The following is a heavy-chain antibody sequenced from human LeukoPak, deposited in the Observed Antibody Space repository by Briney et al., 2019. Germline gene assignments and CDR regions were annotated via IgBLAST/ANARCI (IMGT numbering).Heavy chain of an antibody. Sequence: ASVKVSCKASGYTFTSYGISWVRQAPGQGLEWMGWISAYNGNTNYAQKLQGRVTMTTDTSTSTAYMELRSLRSDDTAVYYCARQVQVIGYCSSTSCYTSYYFDYWGQGTLVTVSS. CDR2: ISAYNGNT. D-gene: IGHD2-2*02. CDR3: ARQVQVIGYCSSTSCYTSYYFDY. J-gene: IGHJ4*02. CDR1: GYTFTSYG. V-gene: IGHV1-18*01.